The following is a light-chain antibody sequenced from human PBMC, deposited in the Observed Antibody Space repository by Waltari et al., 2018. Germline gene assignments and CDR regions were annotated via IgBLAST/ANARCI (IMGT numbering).Light chain of an antibody. J-gene: IGKJ4*01. V-gene: IGKV3-15*01. CDR3: QQYNNWPLT. Sequence: EIVITQSLATLSVSPGERATLSCRASQRVSSNLAWYQQKPGQAPRLLIYRASTRATDIPARFSGSGSGTEFTLTISSLQSEDFAVYYCQQYNNWPLTFGGGTKVEIK. CDR1: QRVSSN. CDR2: RAS.